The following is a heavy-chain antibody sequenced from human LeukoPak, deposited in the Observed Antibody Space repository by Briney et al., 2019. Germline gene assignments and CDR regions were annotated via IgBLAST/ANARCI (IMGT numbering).Heavy chain of an antibody. CDR2: ISWNSGSI. J-gene: IGHJ4*02. D-gene: IGHD6-19*01. CDR1: GFTFDDYA. Sequence: PGRSLRLSCAASGFTFDDYAMHWVRQAPGKGLEWVSGISWNSGSIGYADSVKGRFTISRDNAKNSLYLQMNSLRAEDTALYYCAKDRGSAVAGTFDYWGQGTLVTVSS. V-gene: IGHV3-9*01. CDR3: AKDRGSAVAGTFDY.